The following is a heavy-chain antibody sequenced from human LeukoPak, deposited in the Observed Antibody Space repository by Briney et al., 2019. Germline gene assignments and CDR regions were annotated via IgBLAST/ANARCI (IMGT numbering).Heavy chain of an antibody. D-gene: IGHD3-10*01. V-gene: IGHV1-18*01. CDR2: ISACNGNT. Sequence: GASVKVSCKASGYTFTSYGISWVRQAPGQGLEWMGWISACNGNTNYAQKLQGRVTMTTDTSTSTAYMELRSLRSDDTAVYYCARYITKVRGVSGWFDPWGQGTLVTVSS. CDR3: ARYITKVRGVSGWFDP. CDR1: GYTFTSYG. J-gene: IGHJ5*02.